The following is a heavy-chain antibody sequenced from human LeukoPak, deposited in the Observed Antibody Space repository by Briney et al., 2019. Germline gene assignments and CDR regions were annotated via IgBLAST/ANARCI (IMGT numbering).Heavy chain of an antibody. D-gene: IGHD5-24*01. V-gene: IGHV4-59*01. CDR3: ARDRGSAGV. Sequence: SETLSLTCTVSGGSISSYYWSWIRQPPGKGLEWIGYSYYSGSTNYNPSLKSRVTISVDTSKNQFSLKLSSVTAADTAVYYCARDRGSAGVWGKGTTVTVFS. CDR2: SYYSGST. CDR1: GGSISSYY. J-gene: IGHJ6*03.